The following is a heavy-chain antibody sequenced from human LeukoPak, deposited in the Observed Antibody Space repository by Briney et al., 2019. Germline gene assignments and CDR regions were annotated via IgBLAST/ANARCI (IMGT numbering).Heavy chain of an antibody. Sequence: SETLSLTCTVSGGSISSGSYYWSWIRQPAGKGPEWIGRIYTSGSTNYNPSLKSRVTISVDPSKNQFSLKLSSVTAADTAVYYCARVAYYYDSSGYYDAFDIWGQGTMVTVSS. CDR1: GGSISSGSYY. CDR2: IYTSGST. D-gene: IGHD3-22*01. J-gene: IGHJ3*02. CDR3: ARVAYYYDSSGYYDAFDI. V-gene: IGHV4-61*02.